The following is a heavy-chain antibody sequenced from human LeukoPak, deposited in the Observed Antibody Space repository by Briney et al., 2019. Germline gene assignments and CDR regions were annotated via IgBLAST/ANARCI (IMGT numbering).Heavy chain of an antibody. CDR3: AGGAYSSSWYGAFDI. CDR1: GGSISSYY. D-gene: IGHD6-13*01. V-gene: IGHV4-4*07. Sequence: SETLSLTCTVSGGSISSYYWSWIRQPAGKGLEWIGRIYTSGSTNYNPSLKSRVTMSVDTSKNQFSLKLSSVTAADTAVYYCAGGAYSSSWYGAFDIWGQGTMVTVS. CDR2: IYTSGST. J-gene: IGHJ3*02.